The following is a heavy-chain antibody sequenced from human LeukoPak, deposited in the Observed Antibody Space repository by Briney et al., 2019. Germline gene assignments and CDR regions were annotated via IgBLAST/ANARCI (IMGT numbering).Heavy chain of an antibody. CDR2: IIPIFGTA. CDR3: ARQAVAGYYYYMDV. D-gene: IGHD6-19*01. Sequence: ASVKVSCKASGYTFTGYYMHWVRQAPGQGLEWMGGIIPIFGTANYAQKFQGRVTITTDESTSTAYMELSSLRSEDTAVYYCARQAVAGYYYYMDVWGKGTTVTVSS. CDR1: GYTFTGYY. J-gene: IGHJ6*03. V-gene: IGHV1-69*05.